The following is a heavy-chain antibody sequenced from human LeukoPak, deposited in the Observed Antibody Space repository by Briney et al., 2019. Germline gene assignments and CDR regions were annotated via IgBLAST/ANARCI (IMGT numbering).Heavy chain of an antibody. V-gene: IGHV4-4*07. CDR3: ARLKFYDSTGYSPGYYMDV. CDR2: IYPTGST. J-gene: IGHJ6*03. D-gene: IGHD3-22*01. CDR1: GGAIISYY. Sequence: KSSETLSLTCSVSGGAIISYYWSWIRQPAGKGPEWIGRIYPTGSTDYNPSLKTRVTMSTDLSKKQFSLRLRSVTAADTAVYYCARLKFYDSTGYSPGYYMDVWGKGTAATVSS.